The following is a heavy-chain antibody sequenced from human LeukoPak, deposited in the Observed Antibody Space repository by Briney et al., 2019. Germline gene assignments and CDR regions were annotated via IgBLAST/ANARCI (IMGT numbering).Heavy chain of an antibody. CDR2: IYYTGST. V-gene: IGHV4-59*08. CDR1: GGSITTYY. CDR3: ARHYSITGGRLSGYWLDP. D-gene: IGHD7-27*01. Sequence: KPSETLSLTCTVSGGSITTYYWSWIRQPPGKGLEWIAYIYYTGSTNYSPSLKSRVTISVDTSKNQVSLKLSSVTAADTAVYYCARHYSITGGRLSGYWLDPWGQGTLVTVSS. J-gene: IGHJ5*02.